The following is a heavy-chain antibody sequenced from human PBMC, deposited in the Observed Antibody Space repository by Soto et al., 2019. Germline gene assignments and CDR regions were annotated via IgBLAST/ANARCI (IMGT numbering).Heavy chain of an antibody. CDR1: GGSIGSYY. Sequence: QVQLQESGPGLVKPSDTLSLTCSVSGGSIGSYYWSWIRQPPGKGLEWIGYIYYSGSTNYNPSLKSRVPISVDTSKNQFSLKLSSVTAADTAVYYCARGGWRQIDYWGQGTLVTVSS. J-gene: IGHJ4*02. CDR2: IYYSGST. V-gene: IGHV4-59*08. D-gene: IGHD3-3*01. CDR3: ARGGWRQIDY.